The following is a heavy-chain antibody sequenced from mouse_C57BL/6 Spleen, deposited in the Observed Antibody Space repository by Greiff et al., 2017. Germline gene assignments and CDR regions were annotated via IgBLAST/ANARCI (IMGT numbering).Heavy chain of an antibody. V-gene: IGHV10-1*01. D-gene: IGHD2-1*01. CDR1: GFSFNTYA. Sequence: EVQLVESGGGLVQPKGSLKLSCAASGFSFNTYAMNWVRQAPGKGLEWVARIRSKSNNYATYYADSVKDRFTISRDDSESMLYLQMNNLKTEDTAMYYGVRQDGNYAWFACWGQGTLVTVSA. CDR3: VRQDGNYAWFAC. CDR2: IRSKSNNYAT. J-gene: IGHJ3*01.